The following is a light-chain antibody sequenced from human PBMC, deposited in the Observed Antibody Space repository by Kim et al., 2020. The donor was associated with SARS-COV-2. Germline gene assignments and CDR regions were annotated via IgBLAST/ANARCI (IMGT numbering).Light chain of an antibody. V-gene: IGLV2-14*03. J-gene: IGLJ3*02. CDR1: NSGIGGYNY. CDR3: SSYTSSKTWL. Sequence: GQSITISCTGTNSGIGGYNYVSWYQHHPGKAPKLLIYDVTKRPSGVSNRFSGSKSGSTASLTISGLQAEDEADYYCSSYTSSKTWLFGGGTKVTVL. CDR2: DVT.